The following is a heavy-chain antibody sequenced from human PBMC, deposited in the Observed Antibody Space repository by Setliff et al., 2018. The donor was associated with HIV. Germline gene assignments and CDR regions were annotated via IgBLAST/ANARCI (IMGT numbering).Heavy chain of an antibody. J-gene: IGHJ2*01. CDR3: ARVPPVGGFHDSSGYYLYWYFDL. CDR2: INPSTGDT. V-gene: IGHV1-2*06. D-gene: IGHD3-22*01. Sequence: ASVKVSCKASGYPFIAYYIHWVRQAPGQGLEWMGRINPSTGDTNYAQNFQDRVTLTRDTSITTAYMELSRLRSDDTAVYYCARVPPVGGFHDSSGYYLYWYFDLWGRGTLVTVSS. CDR1: GYPFIAYY.